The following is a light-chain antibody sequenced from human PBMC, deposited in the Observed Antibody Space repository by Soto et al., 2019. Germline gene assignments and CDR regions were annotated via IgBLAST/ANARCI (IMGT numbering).Light chain of an antibody. J-gene: IGKJ1*01. CDR3: QQSYSTPPLT. Sequence: DIQMTQSPSSLSASVGDRVTITCQASQSISSYLNWYQQKPGKAPKLLIYAASSLQSGVPSRFSGSGSGTDFTLTISSLQPEDFATYYCQQSYSTPPLTFGQGTKVEIK. CDR2: AAS. CDR1: QSISSY. V-gene: IGKV1-39*01.